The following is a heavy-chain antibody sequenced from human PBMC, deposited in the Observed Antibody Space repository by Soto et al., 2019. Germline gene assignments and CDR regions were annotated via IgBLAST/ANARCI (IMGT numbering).Heavy chain of an antibody. CDR2: INAGNGNT. D-gene: IGHD1-26*01. J-gene: IGHJ2*01. V-gene: IGHV1-3*01. CDR3: ARGGSLYWYFDL. Sequence: QVQLVQSGAEVKKPGASVKVSCKASGYTFTNYAMHWVRQAPEQRLEWMGWINAGNGNTKYSQKFQGRVTITRDTSASTAYMELSSLRSEDTAVYYCARGGSLYWYFDLWGRGTLVTVSS. CDR1: GYTFTNYA.